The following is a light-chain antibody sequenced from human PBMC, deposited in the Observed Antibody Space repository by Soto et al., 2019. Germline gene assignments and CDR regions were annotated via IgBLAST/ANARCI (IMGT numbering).Light chain of an antibody. CDR1: SSDVGGYNF. Sequence: QSVLTQPASVSGSPGQSIAISCTGTSSDVGGYNFVSWYQQHPGKAPKLMIYDVSSRPSGVSDRFSGSKSGNTASLTISGLQAEDESDYYCTSYTSSSTLVFCGGTKVTVL. V-gene: IGLV2-14*03. CDR2: DVS. CDR3: TSYTSSSTLV. J-gene: IGLJ2*01.